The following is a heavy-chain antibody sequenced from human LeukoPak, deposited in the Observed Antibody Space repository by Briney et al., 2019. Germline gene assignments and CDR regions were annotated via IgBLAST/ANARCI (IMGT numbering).Heavy chain of an antibody. V-gene: IGHV4-34*01. CDR3: ARGRKVVVPAALYYFDY. J-gene: IGHJ4*02. D-gene: IGHD2-2*01. CDR1: GGSFSGYY. CDR2: INHSGST. Sequence: SETLSLTCAVYGGSFSGYYWSWIRQPPGKGLEWIGEINHSGSTNYNPSLKSRVTISVDTSKNQFSLKLSSVTAADTAVYYCARGRKVVVPAALYYFDYWGQGTLVTVSS.